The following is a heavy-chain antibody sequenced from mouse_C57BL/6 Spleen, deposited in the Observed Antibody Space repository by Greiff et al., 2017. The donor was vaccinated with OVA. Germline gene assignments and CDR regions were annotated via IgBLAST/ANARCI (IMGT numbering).Heavy chain of an antibody. V-gene: IGHV5-17*01. CDR1: GFTFSDYG. D-gene: IGHD2-5*01. Sequence: EVQRVESGGGLVKPGGSLKLSCAASGFTFSDYGMHWVRQAPEKGLEWVAYISSGSSTIYYADTVKGRFTISRDNAKNTLFLQMTSLRSEDTAMYYCARMGYSIHWYFDVWGTGTTVTVSS. CDR2: ISSGSSTI. CDR3: ARMGYSIHWYFDV. J-gene: IGHJ1*03.